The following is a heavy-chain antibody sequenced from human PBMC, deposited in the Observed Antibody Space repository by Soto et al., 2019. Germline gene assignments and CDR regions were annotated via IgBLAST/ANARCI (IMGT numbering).Heavy chain of an antibody. V-gene: IGHV3-53*01. D-gene: IGHD3-16*01. CDR1: GLTASHNY. Sequence: GGSLRLSCVASGLTASHNYMAWVRQAPEMGLEWVSILYTEGTTYYADSVKGRFTISRDASKNTLFLQMDSLRAEDTAVYCCLRPRPSGENYGMDVWGQGTTVTVSS. J-gene: IGHJ6*02. CDR2: LYTEGTT. CDR3: LRPRPSGENYGMDV.